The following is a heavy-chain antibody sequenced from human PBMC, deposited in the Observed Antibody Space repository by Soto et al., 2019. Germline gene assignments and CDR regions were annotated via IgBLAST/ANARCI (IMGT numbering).Heavy chain of an antibody. CDR3: AADRIVGANWFDP. CDR2: IVVGSGNT. D-gene: IGHD1-26*01. CDR1: GFTFTSSA. V-gene: IGHV1-58*01. Sequence: GASGKVSCKASGFTFTSSAVQWVRQARGQRLEWIGWIVVGSGNTNYAQKFQERVTITRDMSTSTAYMELSSLRSEDTAVYYCAADRIVGANWFDPWGQGTLVTVSS. J-gene: IGHJ5*02.